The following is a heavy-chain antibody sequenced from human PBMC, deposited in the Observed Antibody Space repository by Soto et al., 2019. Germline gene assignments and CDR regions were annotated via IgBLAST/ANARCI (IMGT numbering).Heavy chain of an antibody. Sequence: SVKVSCKASGYTFASYYMHWVRQAPGQGLEWMGGIIPIFGTANYAQKFQGRVTITADESTSTAYMELSSLRSEDTAVYYCARYSNRDSSGYYSDFDYWGQGTPVTVSS. J-gene: IGHJ4*02. CDR3: ARYSNRDSSGYYSDFDY. V-gene: IGHV1-69*13. CDR2: IIPIFGTA. CDR1: GYTFASYY. D-gene: IGHD3-22*01.